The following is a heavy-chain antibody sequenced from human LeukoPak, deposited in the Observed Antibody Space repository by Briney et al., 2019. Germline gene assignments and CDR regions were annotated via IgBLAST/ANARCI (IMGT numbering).Heavy chain of an antibody. D-gene: IGHD5-12*01. Sequence: PGGSLRLSCAASGFTFSSYAMSWVRQAPGKGLEWVSAISGSGGSTYYADSVKGRFTISRDNSKNTLYLQMNSLRAEDTAVYYCARDYDPGLAYFDYWGQGTLVTVSS. V-gene: IGHV3-23*01. CDR3: ARDYDPGLAYFDY. CDR2: ISGSGGST. CDR1: GFTFSSYA. J-gene: IGHJ4*02.